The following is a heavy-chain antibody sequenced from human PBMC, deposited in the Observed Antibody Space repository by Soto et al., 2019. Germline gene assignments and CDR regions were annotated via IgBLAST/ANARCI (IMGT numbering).Heavy chain of an antibody. V-gene: IGHV5-10-1*03. Sequence: EVQLVQSGAEVKKPGESLRISCRGSGYTFTTHWISWVRQTPGKGLEWMGRIDPSDSYTNYGPSFEGHVTLSVDKSISTAFLQWNSLKASDTAIYYCARPYSTSWDNYGMDVWGQGTTVTVSS. J-gene: IGHJ6*02. CDR3: ARPYSTSWDNYGMDV. CDR2: IDPSDSYT. D-gene: IGHD2-2*01. CDR1: GYTFTTHW.